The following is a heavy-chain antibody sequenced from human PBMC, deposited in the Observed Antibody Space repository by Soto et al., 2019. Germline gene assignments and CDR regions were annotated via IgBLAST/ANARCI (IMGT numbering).Heavy chain of an antibody. CDR2: ISYNEKNK. Sequence: PGGSLRLSCLASGFTLNNYAMHWVRQVPGKGLEWLAFISYNEKNKYYGDSVRGRFTISRDDSKNTLYLHMSSLRSEDTAVYYCATDGVEYVVSGLYYFDHWGQGTLVTVSS. V-gene: IGHV3-30*04. J-gene: IGHJ4*02. D-gene: IGHD2-8*02. CDR1: GFTLNNYA. CDR3: ATDGVEYVVSGLYYFDH.